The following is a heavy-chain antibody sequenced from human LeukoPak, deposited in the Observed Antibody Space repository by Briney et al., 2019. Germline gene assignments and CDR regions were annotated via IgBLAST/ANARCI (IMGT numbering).Heavy chain of an antibody. Sequence: GGSLRLSCAASGFTFSDYYMSWIRQAPGKGLEWVSYISSSGSTIYYADSVKGRFTISRDNAKNSLHLQMNSLRAEDTAVYYCATRNYGDSYGAFDIWGQGTMVTVSS. V-gene: IGHV3-11*04. CDR1: GFTFSDYY. J-gene: IGHJ3*02. CDR2: ISSSGSTI. D-gene: IGHD4-17*01. CDR3: ATRNYGDSYGAFDI.